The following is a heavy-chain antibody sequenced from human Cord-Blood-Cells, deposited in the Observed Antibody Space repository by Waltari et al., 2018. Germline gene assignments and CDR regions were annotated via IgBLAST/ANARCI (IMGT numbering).Heavy chain of an antibody. J-gene: IGHJ6*02. CDR3: ARDLAAAYGMDV. D-gene: IGHD6-13*01. V-gene: IGHV1-69*06. CDR1: GGTFSSYA. Sequence: QVQLVQSGAEVKKPGSSVKVSCKASGGTFSSYAISWVRQAPGQGVEWMGGITPIFGTANYAQKFQGRVTITADKSTSTAYMELSSLRSEDTAVYYCARDLAAAYGMDVWGQGTTVTVSS. CDR2: ITPIFGTA.